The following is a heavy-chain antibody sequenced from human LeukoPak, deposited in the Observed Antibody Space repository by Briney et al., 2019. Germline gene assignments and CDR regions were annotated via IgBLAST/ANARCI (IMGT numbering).Heavy chain of an antibody. CDR2: ISTYNGET. J-gene: IGHJ4*02. CDR1: GYTFTKYH. V-gene: IGHV1-18*01. Sequence: ASVKVSCKSSGYTFTKYHINWVRQAPGQGLEWMGWISTYNGETNYTQKFQDRVSITTDTSTTTAYMELRSLRSDDTAVYYCIKYNYYDTDGYPFWGQGTLVTVSS. CDR3: IKYNYYDTDGYPF. D-gene: IGHD3-22*01.